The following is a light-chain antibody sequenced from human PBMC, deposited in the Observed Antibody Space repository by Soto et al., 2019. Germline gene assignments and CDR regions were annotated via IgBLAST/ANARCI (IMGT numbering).Light chain of an antibody. CDR3: HQVYTYPRT. CDR2: GAS. J-gene: IGKJ1*01. CDR1: QGVRSY. Sequence: DFQMTQSPSTLSASVGDRVTITCRASQGVRSYLAWFQQRPGKAPKLLIFGASTLQNGVPARFSGGGFGTEFTLTITSLQPEDFATYYCHQVYTYPRTFGQGTKVDI. V-gene: IGKV1-9*01.